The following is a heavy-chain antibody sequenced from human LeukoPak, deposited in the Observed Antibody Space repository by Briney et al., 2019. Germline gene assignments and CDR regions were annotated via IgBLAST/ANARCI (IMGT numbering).Heavy chain of an antibody. CDR3: ARDTGKSGYPDY. J-gene: IGHJ4*02. Sequence: PSETLSLTCTVSGGSISSYHWSWIRQPAGKAPEWIGRIYSSGIINYNPSLKSRVTMSLDNSKNQLSLKLSYATAADTAVYYCARDTGKSGYPDYWGQGTLVTVSS. CDR1: GGSISSYH. V-gene: IGHV4-4*07. CDR2: IYSSGII. D-gene: IGHD3-3*01.